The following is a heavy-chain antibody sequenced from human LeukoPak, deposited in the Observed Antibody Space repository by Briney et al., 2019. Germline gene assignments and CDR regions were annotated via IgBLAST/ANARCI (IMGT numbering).Heavy chain of an antibody. D-gene: IGHD6-19*01. CDR3: ARAPGYSSTTFYYYYGMDV. J-gene: IGHJ6*02. Sequence: SQTLSLTCTVSGGSISSGDYYWSWIRQPPGKGLEWIGYIYYSGSTNYNPSLKSRVTISVDTSKNQFSLKLNSVTAADTAVYYCARAPGYSSTTFYYYYGMDVWGQGTTVTVSS. CDR1: GGSISSGDYY. CDR2: IYYSGST. V-gene: IGHV4-61*08.